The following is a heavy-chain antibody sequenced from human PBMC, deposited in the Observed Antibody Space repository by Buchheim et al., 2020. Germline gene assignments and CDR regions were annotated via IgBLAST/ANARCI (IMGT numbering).Heavy chain of an antibody. CDR1: GFTFSSYW. D-gene: IGHD1-26*01. CDR3: ARVGRGATSHYYYYGMDV. CDR2: INSDGSST. Sequence: EVHLVESGGGLVQPGGSLRLSCAASGFTFSSYWMHWVRQAPGKGLVWVSRINSDGSSTIYADSVKGRFTISSDNAKNTLYLQMNSLRAEETAVYYCARVGRGATSHYYYYGMDVWGQGTT. V-gene: IGHV3-74*01. J-gene: IGHJ6*02.